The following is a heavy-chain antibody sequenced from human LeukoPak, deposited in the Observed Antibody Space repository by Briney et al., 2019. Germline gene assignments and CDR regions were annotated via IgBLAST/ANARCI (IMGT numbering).Heavy chain of an antibody. CDR2: IGTSVTNT. CDR3: VREGGSGSYSNY. D-gene: IGHD3-10*01. Sequence: GGSLRLSCAASGFTFSTYNMNWVRQAPGKGLEWISYIGTSVTNTHYADSVKGRFTISRDNAKNSLSLEMNSLRVEDTAVYYCVREGGSGSYSNYWGQGTLVTVSS. V-gene: IGHV3-48*01. J-gene: IGHJ4*02. CDR1: GFTFSTYN.